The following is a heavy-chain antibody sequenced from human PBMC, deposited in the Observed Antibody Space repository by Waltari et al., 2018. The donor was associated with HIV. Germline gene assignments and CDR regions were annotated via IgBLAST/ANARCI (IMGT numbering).Heavy chain of an antibody. CDR1: GFTFTNFN. Sequence: EVQLVESGGGLVKPGGSLRLSCAASGFTFTNFNMNWVRQAPGKGLGGVSCISSDSNYIYYADSVKGRFTISRDNAKNSLYLQMNSLRAEDTAVYYCTRGEYAFDIWGQGTIITVSS. CDR2: ISSDSNYI. V-gene: IGHV3-21*01. CDR3: TRGEYAFDI. J-gene: IGHJ3*02. D-gene: IGHD2-2*01.